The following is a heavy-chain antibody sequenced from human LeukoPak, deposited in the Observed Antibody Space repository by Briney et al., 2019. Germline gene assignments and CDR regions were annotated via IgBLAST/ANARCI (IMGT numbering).Heavy chain of an antibody. V-gene: IGHV3-66*01. Sequence: GGSLRLSCAALGFTVSRTYMRWVRQAPGKGLEWVSVIYEGGDIYYADSVRGRFAISRDNSKNTVYLQMSGLRGEDTAVYYCARDPSGTGTGFDIWGQGTMVTVSS. CDR1: GFTVSRTY. J-gene: IGHJ3*02. D-gene: IGHD3/OR15-3a*01. CDR3: ARDPSGTGTGFDI. CDR2: IYEGGDI.